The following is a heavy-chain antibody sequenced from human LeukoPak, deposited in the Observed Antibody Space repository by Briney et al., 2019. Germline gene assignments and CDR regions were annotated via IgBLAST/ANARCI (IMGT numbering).Heavy chain of an antibody. CDR2: ISSSSSYI. CDR1: GFTFSSYS. D-gene: IGHD3-10*01. CDR3: ARDSVRGVRGVIIKPQGAFDI. Sequence: PGGSLRLSRAASGFTFSSYSMNWVRQAPGKGLEWVSSISSSSSYIYYADSVKGRFTISRDNAKNSLYLQMNSLRAEDTAVYYCARDSVRGVRGVIIKPQGAFDIWGQGTMVTVSS. V-gene: IGHV3-21*01. J-gene: IGHJ3*02.